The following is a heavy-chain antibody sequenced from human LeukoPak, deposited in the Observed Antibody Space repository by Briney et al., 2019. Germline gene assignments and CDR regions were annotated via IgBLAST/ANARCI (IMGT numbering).Heavy chain of an antibody. J-gene: IGHJ3*02. CDR1: GFTFSSYW. Sequence: GGSLRLSCAASGFTFSSYWMSWVRQAPGKGLEWVANIKQDGSEKYYVDSVKGRFTTSRDNAKNSLYLQMNSLRAEDTAVYYCARDWAKLRYFDWFKTDAFDIWGQGTMVTVSS. CDR2: IKQDGSEK. V-gene: IGHV3-7*01. D-gene: IGHD3-9*01. CDR3: ARDWAKLRYFDWFKTDAFDI.